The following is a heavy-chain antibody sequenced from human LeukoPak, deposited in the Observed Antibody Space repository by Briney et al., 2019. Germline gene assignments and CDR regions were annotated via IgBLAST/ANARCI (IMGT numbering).Heavy chain of an antibody. D-gene: IGHD3-3*01. Sequence: SETLSLTCTVSGGSISSYYWSWIRQPPGKGLEWIGSIYYSGSTYYNPSLKSRVTMSIDMSKKQFSLNLSSVTAADTAVYYCARSWGYDFWSGNLLDYWSQGTLVTVSS. CDR1: GGSISSYY. J-gene: IGHJ4*02. CDR2: IYYSGST. CDR3: ARSWGYDFWSGNLLDY. V-gene: IGHV4-59*04.